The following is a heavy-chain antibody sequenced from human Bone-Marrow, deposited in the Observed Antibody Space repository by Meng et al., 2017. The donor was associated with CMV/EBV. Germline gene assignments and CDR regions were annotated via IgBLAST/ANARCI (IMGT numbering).Heavy chain of an antibody. CDR3: AGYCSSTSCHWYAFDI. Sequence: GGSLRLSCAASGFTFSSYSMNWVRQAPGKGLEWVSSISSSSSYIYYADSVKGRFTISRDNAKNSLYLQMNSLRAEDTAVYYCAGYCSSTSCHWYAFDIWGQGTMVTVS. CDR2: ISSSSSYI. V-gene: IGHV3-21*01. CDR1: GFTFSSYS. D-gene: IGHD2-2*01. J-gene: IGHJ3*02.